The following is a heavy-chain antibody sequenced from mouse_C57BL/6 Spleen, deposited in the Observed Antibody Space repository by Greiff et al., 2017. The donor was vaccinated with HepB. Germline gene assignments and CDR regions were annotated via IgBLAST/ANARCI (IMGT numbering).Heavy chain of an antibody. CDR3: AKDYGSRSHWYFDV. Sequence: QVQLQQSGPGLVQPSQSLSITCTVSGFSLTSYGVHWVRQSPVKGLEWLGVIWRGGSTDYNAAFMSRLSITKDNSKSQVFFKMNSLQADDTAIYYCAKDYGSRSHWYFDVWGTGTTVTVSS. V-gene: IGHV2-5*01. D-gene: IGHD1-1*01. J-gene: IGHJ1*03. CDR2: IWRGGST. CDR1: GFSLTSYG.